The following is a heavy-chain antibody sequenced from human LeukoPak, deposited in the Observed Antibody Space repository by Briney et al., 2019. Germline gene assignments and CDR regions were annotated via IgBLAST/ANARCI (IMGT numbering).Heavy chain of an antibody. Sequence: ASVKVSCKASGYTFTSYGISWVRQAPGQGLEWMGWINPNSGGTNYAQKFQGRVTMTRDTSISTAYMELSRLRSDDTAVYYCAGDSKEQGTGWFDPWGQGTLVTVSS. V-gene: IGHV1-2*02. CDR3: AGDSKEQGTGWFDP. CDR2: INPNSGGT. D-gene: IGHD1-26*01. CDR1: GYTFTSYG. J-gene: IGHJ5*02.